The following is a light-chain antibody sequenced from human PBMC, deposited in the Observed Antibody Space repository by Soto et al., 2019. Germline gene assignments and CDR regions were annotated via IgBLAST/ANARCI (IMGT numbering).Light chain of an antibody. V-gene: IGLV2-8*01. CDR1: SSDVGSYNS. CDR3: SSCSSSSDYYV. CDR2: EVS. J-gene: IGLJ1*01. Sequence: QSVLTQPPSASGSPGQSVTISCTGTSSDVGSYNSVSWYQHHPGKAPKLMIYEVSKRPSGVPDRFSGSKSGNTASLTVSGLHPVDVAEYYCSSCSSSSDYYVFGTGTMSPT.